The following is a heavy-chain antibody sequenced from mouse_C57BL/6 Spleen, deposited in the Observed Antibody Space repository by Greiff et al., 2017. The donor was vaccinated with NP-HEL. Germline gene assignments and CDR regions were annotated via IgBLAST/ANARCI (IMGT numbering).Heavy chain of an antibody. V-gene: IGHV1-80*01. CDR1: GYAFSSYW. Sequence: QVQLQQSGAELVKPGASVKISCKASGYAFSSYWMNWVKQRPGKGLEWIGQIYPGDGDTNYNGKFKGKATLTADKSSSTAYMQLSSLTSEDSAVYFGAREDYYGSSPYYAMDYWGQGTSVTVSS. D-gene: IGHD1-1*01. CDR2: IYPGDGDT. J-gene: IGHJ4*01. CDR3: AREDYYGSSPYYAMDY.